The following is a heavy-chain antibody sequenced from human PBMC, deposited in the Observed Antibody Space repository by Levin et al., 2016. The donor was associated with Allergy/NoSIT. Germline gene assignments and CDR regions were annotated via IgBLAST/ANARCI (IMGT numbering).Heavy chain of an antibody. CDR3: TGGTDFWSGYTYSYGMDV. J-gene: IGHJ6*02. V-gene: IGHV3-15*01. D-gene: IGHD3-3*01. Sequence: WIRQPPGKGLEWVGRIKSKTDGGTTDYAAPVKGRFTISRDDSKNTLYLQMNSLKTEDTAVYYCTGGTDFWSGYTYSYGMDVWGQGTTVTVSS. CDR2: IKSKTDGGTT.